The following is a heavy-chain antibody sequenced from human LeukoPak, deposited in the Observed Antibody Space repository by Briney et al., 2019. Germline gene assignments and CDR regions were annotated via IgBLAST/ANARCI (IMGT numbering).Heavy chain of an antibody. D-gene: IGHD4-17*01. CDR2: ISGSGGST. J-gene: IGHJ5*02. Sequence: GGSLRLSCAASGFTFSSYAMSWVRQAPGKGLEWVSAISGSGGSTYYADSVKGRFTISRDNSKNTLYLQMNSLRAEDTAVYHCAKPYGDYEGFWFDPWGQGALVTVSS. CDR1: GFTFSSYA. V-gene: IGHV3-23*01. CDR3: AKPYGDYEGFWFDP.